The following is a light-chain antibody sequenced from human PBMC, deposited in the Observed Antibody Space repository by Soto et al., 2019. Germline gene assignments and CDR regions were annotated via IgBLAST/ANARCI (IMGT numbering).Light chain of an antibody. CDR1: RSNVGGNT. CDR3: AAWDDSVNGWV. CDR2: YDD. J-gene: IGLJ3*02. Sequence: QSVLPQPPSASGTPGQRVTISCSGSRSNVGGNTVNWYQQLPGRAPKLLIYYDDMLSSGVSDRFSGSKSGTSASLAISGLQSEDEADYYCAAWDDSVNGWVFGGGTKLTVL. V-gene: IGLV1-44*01.